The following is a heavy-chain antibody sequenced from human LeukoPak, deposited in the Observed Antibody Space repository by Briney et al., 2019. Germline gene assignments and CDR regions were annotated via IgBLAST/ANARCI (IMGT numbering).Heavy chain of an antibody. V-gene: IGHV4-59*01. J-gene: IGHJ6*03. Sequence: PSETLSLTCTVSGGSFSYYHWSWIRQPPGKGLEWIEYIYYTGSTNYNPSLQSRVTISVDTSKNQFSLKLSSVTAADTAVYYCARQAGYYYYYMDVWGKGTTVTVSS. D-gene: IGHD6-13*01. CDR2: IYYTGST. CDR1: GGSFSYYH. CDR3: ARQAGYYYYYMDV.